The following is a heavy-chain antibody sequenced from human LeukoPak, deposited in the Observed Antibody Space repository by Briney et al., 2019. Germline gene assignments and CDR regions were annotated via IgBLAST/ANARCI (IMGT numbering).Heavy chain of an antibody. CDR3: ARVYCSSTSCPMGFDP. D-gene: IGHD2-2*01. J-gene: IGHJ5*02. CDR1: GYSFTSYW. CDR2: IYPGDSDT. V-gene: IGHV5-51*01. Sequence: GESLQISCQGSGYSFTSYWIGWVRQMPGKGLEWMGIIYPGDSDTRYSPSFQGQVTISADKSISTAYLQWSSLKASDTAMYYCARVYCSSTSCPMGFDPWGQGTLATVSS.